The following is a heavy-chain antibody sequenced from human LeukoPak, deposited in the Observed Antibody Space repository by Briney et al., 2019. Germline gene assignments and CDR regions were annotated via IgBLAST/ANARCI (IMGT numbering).Heavy chain of an antibody. CDR1: GGSISSSSYY. CDR3: ARETMVRGPVDV. V-gene: IGHV4-39*07. D-gene: IGHD3-10*01. J-gene: IGHJ6*02. Sequence: SETLSLTCTVSGGSISSSSYYWGWIRQPPGKGLEWIGSIYYSGSTYYNPSLKSRVTISVDTSKNQFSLKLSSVTAADTAVYYWARETMVRGPVDVWGQGTTVTVSS. CDR2: IYYSGST.